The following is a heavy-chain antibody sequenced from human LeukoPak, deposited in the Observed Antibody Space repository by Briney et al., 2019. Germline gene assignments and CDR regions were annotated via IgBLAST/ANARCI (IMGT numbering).Heavy chain of an antibody. Sequence: PGGSLRLSCAASGFTFSSYSMNWVRQAPGKGLEWVSYISSSSSTIYYADSVKGRFTISRDNAKNSLYLQMNSLRAEDTAVYYCARDSRLDCSGGSCYPYYYYYGMDVWGQGTTVTVSS. CDR3: ARDSRLDCSGGSCYPYYYYYGMDV. V-gene: IGHV3-48*01. J-gene: IGHJ6*02. CDR2: ISSSSSTI. CDR1: GFTFSSYS. D-gene: IGHD2-15*01.